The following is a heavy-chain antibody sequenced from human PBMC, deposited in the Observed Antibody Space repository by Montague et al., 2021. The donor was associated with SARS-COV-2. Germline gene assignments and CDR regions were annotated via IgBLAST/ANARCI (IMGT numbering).Heavy chain of an antibody. V-gene: IGHV4-38-2*02. CDR1: GYSISSGDY. CDR3: ARVSISYDPDDASYGMDV. CDR2: IYRNGNT. J-gene: IGHJ6*02. D-gene: IGHD1-1*01. Sequence: SETLSLTCTVSGYSISSGDYWGWIRQPPGKGLEWIVRIYRNGNTYYKQSFKSRVTISVDTSKNKFSLKLRSVIAADTAVYYCARVSISYDPDDASYGMDVWGQGTTVTVSS.